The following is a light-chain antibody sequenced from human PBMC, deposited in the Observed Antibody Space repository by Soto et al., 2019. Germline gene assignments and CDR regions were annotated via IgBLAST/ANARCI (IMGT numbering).Light chain of an antibody. J-gene: IGLJ2*01. V-gene: IGLV2-14*01. CDR2: EVS. CDR3: SSYTSSSTLV. CDR1: GSDVGGYNY. Sequence: QSALTQPASVSASPGQSITISCTGTGSDVGGYNYVSWYQQHPGKAPKLMIYEVSNRPSGVSNRFSGSKSGNTASPTISGLQAEDEADYYCSSYTSSSTLVFGGGTKLTVL.